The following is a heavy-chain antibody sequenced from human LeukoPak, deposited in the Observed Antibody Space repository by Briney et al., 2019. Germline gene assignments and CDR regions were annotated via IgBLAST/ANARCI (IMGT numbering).Heavy chain of an antibody. CDR3: ATLYGYNLGLSY. Sequence: PGGSLRLSCAASGFTFSSYGMHWVRQAPGKGLEWVAVIWYDGSNKYYADSVKGRFTISRDNSKNTLYLQMNSLRAEDTAVYYCATLYGYNLGLSYWGQGTLVTVSS. CDR1: GFTFSSYG. CDR2: IWYDGSNK. V-gene: IGHV3-33*01. J-gene: IGHJ4*02. D-gene: IGHD5-24*01.